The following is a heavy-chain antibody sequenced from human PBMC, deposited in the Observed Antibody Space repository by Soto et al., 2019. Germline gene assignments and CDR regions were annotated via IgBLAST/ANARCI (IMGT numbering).Heavy chain of an antibody. CDR1: GFPFSSFG. J-gene: IGHJ6*02. V-gene: IGHV3-33*01. CDR2: IWYDGSER. CDR3: ARDASYYSLWSGYYPSRNGMDV. Sequence: PGGSLRLSCAASGFPFSSFGMHWVRQAPGKGLEWVALIWYDGSERYYADSVKGRFTISRDNSRNTVYLQMNSLRADDTAVYYCARDASYYSLWSGYYPSRNGMDVWGQGTTVTVSS. D-gene: IGHD3-3*01.